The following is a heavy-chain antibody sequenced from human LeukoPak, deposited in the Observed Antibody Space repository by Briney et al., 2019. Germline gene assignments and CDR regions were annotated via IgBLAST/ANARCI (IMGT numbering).Heavy chain of an antibody. Sequence: GGSLRLSCAASGFTFSNYGMHWVRQAPGKGLEWVAFIRYDGVNKYYADSVKGRFTISRDNSKNTLYLQMNSLRAEDTAVYYCAKELAGWYYDSSGYLDYWGQGTLVTVSS. J-gene: IGHJ4*02. D-gene: IGHD3-22*01. CDR3: AKELAGWYYDSSGYLDY. V-gene: IGHV3-30*02. CDR1: GFTFSNYG. CDR2: IRYDGVNK.